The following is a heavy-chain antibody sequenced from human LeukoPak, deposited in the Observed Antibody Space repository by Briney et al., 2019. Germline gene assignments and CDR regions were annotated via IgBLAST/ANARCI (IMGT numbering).Heavy chain of an antibody. CDR3: ARGYSSSWYDY. CDR1: GDSISSSSYY. Sequence: SETLSLTCTVSGDSISSSSYYWGWIRQPPGKGLEWIGSFYYSGSTYYNPSLKSRVTISVDTSKNHFFLRLRSVTAADTAVYYCARGYSSSWYDYWGQGTLVTVSS. D-gene: IGHD6-13*01. CDR2: FYYSGST. J-gene: IGHJ4*02. V-gene: IGHV4-39*02.